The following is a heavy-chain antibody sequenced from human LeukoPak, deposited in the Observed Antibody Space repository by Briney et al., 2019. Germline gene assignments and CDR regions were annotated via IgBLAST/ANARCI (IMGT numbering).Heavy chain of an antibody. CDR1: GFTFSSYS. CDR3: ARHGEGIVVVPAAMGF. J-gene: IGHJ4*02. V-gene: IGHV3-21*01. D-gene: IGHD2-2*01. Sequence: GGSLRLSCAASGFTFSSYSMNWVRQAPGKGLEWVSSISSSSSYIYHADSVKGRFTISRDNAKNSLYLQMNSLRAEDTAVYYCARHGEGIVVVPAAMGFWGQGTLVTVSS. CDR2: ISSSSSYI.